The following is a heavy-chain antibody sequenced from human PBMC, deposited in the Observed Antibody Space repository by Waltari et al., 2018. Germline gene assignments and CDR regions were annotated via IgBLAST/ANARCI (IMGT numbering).Heavy chain of an antibody. J-gene: IGHJ4*02. V-gene: IGHV1-69*04. D-gene: IGHD3-10*01. Sequence: QVQLVQSGAEVKKPGSSVKVSCKASGGTFSSYAISWVRQAPGQGLEWMGGIIPILGIANYAQKVQGRVTITADESTSTAYMELSSLRSEDTAVYYCASRESSGSYFYYCDYWGQGTLVTVSS. CDR1: GGTFSSYA. CDR3: ASRESSGSYFYYCDY. CDR2: IIPILGIA.